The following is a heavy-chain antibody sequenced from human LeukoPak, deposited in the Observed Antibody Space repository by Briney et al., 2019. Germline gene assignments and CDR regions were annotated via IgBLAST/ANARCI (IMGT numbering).Heavy chain of an antibody. CDR3: ARLRLPGSGTWVDY. CDR2: IYPGDSDT. V-gene: IGHV5-51*01. J-gene: IGHJ4*02. D-gene: IGHD6-13*01. CDR1: GYNFISYS. Sequence: GESLKISCNVSGYNFISYSIAWVRQMPGKGLEWMGTIYPGDSDTRYSPSFRGQVTISADKSISAAYLQWSSLKASDTAMYYCARLRLPGSGTWVDYWGQGTRVTVSS.